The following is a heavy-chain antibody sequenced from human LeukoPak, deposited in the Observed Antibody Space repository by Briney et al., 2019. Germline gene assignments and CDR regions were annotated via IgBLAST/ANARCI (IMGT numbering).Heavy chain of an antibody. Sequence: GASVKVSCTASGYTFTSYAMHWVRQAPGQRLEWMGWINAGNGNTKYSQKFQGRVTITRDTSASTAYMELSSLRSEDTAVYYCAANLWFGELLDYYYYGMDVWGQGTTVTVSS. CDR1: GYTFTSYA. V-gene: IGHV1-3*01. CDR3: AANLWFGELLDYYYYGMDV. J-gene: IGHJ6*02. CDR2: INAGNGNT. D-gene: IGHD3-10*01.